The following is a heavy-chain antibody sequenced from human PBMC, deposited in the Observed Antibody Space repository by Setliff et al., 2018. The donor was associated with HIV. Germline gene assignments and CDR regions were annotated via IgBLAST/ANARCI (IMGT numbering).Heavy chain of an antibody. CDR1: GYTFTNYA. J-gene: IGHJ6*03. CDR3: ARSLERQWLVPYYMDV. CDR2: INAGNGST. Sequence: ASVKVSCKASGYTFTNYAMQWVRQAPGQGLEWMGWINAGNGSTKYSQKFQGRLTFTRDTFASTAYMELSSLRSEDTAVYYCARSLERQWLVPYYMDVWGKGTTVTVSS. V-gene: IGHV1-3*01. D-gene: IGHD6-19*01.